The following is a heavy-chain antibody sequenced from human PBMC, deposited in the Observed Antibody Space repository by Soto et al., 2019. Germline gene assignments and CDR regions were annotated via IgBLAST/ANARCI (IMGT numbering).Heavy chain of an antibody. CDR3: ATGFHRWELLGFDY. J-gene: IGHJ4*02. Sequence: QVQLVESGGGVVQPGRSLRLSCAASGFTFSSYGMHWVRQAPGKGLEWVAVISYEGSNEYNADSVMGRFTSSRVNSKNTRYLRTNSLRAEATAVYYCATGFHRWELLGFDYWGQGTLVTVSS. V-gene: IGHV3-30*03. D-gene: IGHD1-26*01. CDR2: ISYEGSNE. CDR1: GFTFSSYG.